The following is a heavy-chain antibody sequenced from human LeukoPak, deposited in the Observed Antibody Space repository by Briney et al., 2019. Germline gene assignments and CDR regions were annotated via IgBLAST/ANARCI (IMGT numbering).Heavy chain of an antibody. V-gene: IGHV3-7*01. J-gene: IGHJ4*02. CDR1: GFTFSNYW. CDR3: ARDQGAAGDY. CDR2: IDQDGSEE. D-gene: IGHD6-13*01. Sequence: GGSLRLSCAASGFTFSNYWMTWVRQAPGKGLEWVANIDQDGSEEFYVDSVKGRFTISRDNGKNSMYLQMNSLRAEDTALYYCARDQGAAGDYWGQGTLVTVSS.